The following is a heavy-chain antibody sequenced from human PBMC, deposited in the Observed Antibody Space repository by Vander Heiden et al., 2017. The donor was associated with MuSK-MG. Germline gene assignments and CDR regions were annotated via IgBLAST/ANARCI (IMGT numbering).Heavy chain of an antibody. D-gene: IGHD6-13*01. J-gene: IGHJ4*02. CDR3: ARLAYSNTWHFDY. CDR2: IDWDDGK. Sequence: QVTLKESGPALVKPTQTLTLTCTFSGFSLSTGGMRVSWIRQPPGKALEWLARIDWDDGKFYSTSLRTRLIISKDTSKNQVVLTMTNRDPVDTATYYCARLAYSNTWHFDYWGQGTLVTVSS. CDR1: GFSLSTGGMR. V-gene: IGHV2-70*04.